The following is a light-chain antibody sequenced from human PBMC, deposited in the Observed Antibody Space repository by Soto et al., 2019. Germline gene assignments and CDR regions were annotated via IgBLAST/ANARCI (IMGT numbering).Light chain of an antibody. Sequence: DIVMTQYPDSLAVSLGERATINCKSSQSVLYSSNTKNYLAWYQQKPGKPPKLLIYWASTRESGVPDRFSGSGSGTDFTLTISSLQAEDVAVYYCQQYYSTPYTFGQGTKLEIK. CDR3: QQYYSTPYT. CDR1: QSVLYSSNTKNY. V-gene: IGKV4-1*01. CDR2: WAS. J-gene: IGKJ2*01.